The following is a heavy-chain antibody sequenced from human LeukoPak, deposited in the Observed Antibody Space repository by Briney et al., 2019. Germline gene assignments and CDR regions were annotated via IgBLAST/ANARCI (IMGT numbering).Heavy chain of an antibody. V-gene: IGHV1-24*01. CDR3: ATAPPDYGDYGGAFDI. CDR2: FDPEDGET. CDR1: GHTLTELS. D-gene: IGHD4-17*01. J-gene: IGHJ3*02. Sequence: ASVKVSCKVSGHTLTELSMHWVRQAPGKGLEWMGGFDPEDGETIYAQKFQGRVTMTEDTSTDTAYMELSSLRSEDTAVYYCATAPPDYGDYGGAFDIWGQGTVVTVSS.